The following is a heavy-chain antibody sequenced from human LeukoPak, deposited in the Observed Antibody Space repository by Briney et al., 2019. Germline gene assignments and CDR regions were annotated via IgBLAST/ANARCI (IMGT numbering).Heavy chain of an antibody. D-gene: IGHD6-19*01. CDR2: IYYSGST. V-gene: IGHV4-59*01. J-gene: IGHJ4*02. CDR1: GGSISSYY. Sequence: SETLSLTCTVSGGSISSYYWSWIRQPPGKGLEWIGYIYYSGSTNYNPSLKSRVTISVDTSKNQFSLKLSSVTAADTAVYYCARDRRRDSSGWYAAELDCWGQGTLVTVSS. CDR3: ARDRRRDSSGWYAAELDC.